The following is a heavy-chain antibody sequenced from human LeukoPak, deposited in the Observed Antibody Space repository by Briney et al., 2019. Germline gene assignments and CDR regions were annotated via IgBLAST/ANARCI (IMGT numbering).Heavy chain of an antibody. Sequence: PSETLSLTCTVSGGSISSSSYYWGWIRQPPGKGLEWIGSIYYSGSTYYNPSLKSRVTISVDTSKNQFSLKLSSVTAADTAVYYCARPLQYYYDSSGYYSGWFDPWGQGTLVTVSS. V-gene: IGHV4-39*01. J-gene: IGHJ5*02. CDR2: IYYSGST. D-gene: IGHD3-22*01. CDR1: GGSISSSSYY. CDR3: ARPLQYYYDSSGYYSGWFDP.